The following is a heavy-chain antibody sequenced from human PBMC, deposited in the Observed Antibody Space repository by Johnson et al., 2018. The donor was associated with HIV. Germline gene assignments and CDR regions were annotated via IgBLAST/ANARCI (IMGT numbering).Heavy chain of an antibody. CDR3: ARGGLLSPDAFDI. Sequence: QVQLVESGGGLVKPGGSLRLSCSASGFTFSSYGMHWVRQAPGKGLEWVAFIRYDGSNKYYADSVKGRFTISRDNSKNTLYLQMNSLRAEDTAVYYCARGGLLSPDAFDIWGQGTMVTVSS. D-gene: IGHD2-21*02. J-gene: IGHJ3*02. CDR1: GFTFSSYG. V-gene: IGHV3-30*02. CDR2: IRYDGSNK.